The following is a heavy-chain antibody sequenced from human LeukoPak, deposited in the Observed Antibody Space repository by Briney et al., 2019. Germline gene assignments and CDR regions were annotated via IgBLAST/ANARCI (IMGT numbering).Heavy chain of an antibody. Sequence: SQTLSLTCAISGDSVSNNIATWNWVRQSPSRGLEWLGRTYYRSRWGNDYAISVKSRITINPDTSRNQFSLKLSSVTAADTAVYYCARGGGGWGKAIQLWLNQYYFDYWGQGTLVTVSS. CDR3: ARGGGGWGKAIQLWLNQYYFDY. CDR2: TYYRSRWGN. CDR1: GDSVSNNIAT. J-gene: IGHJ4*02. V-gene: IGHV6-1*01. D-gene: IGHD5-18*01.